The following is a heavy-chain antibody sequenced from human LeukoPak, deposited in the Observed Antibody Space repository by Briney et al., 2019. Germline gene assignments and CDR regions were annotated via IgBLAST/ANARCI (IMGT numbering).Heavy chain of an antibody. D-gene: IGHD3-22*01. Sequence: ASVQVSCKTSGYTFIGDYMHWVRQARGQGLEWMGWMHPNSGGTTYAQKFQGRVTMTRDTSISTAYMELSRLRSDDTAVYYCAAIDGYYDTVALWGQGTLVTVSS. J-gene: IGHJ4*02. CDR3: AAIDGYYDTVAL. CDR1: GYTFIGDY. CDR2: MHPNSGGT. V-gene: IGHV1-2*02.